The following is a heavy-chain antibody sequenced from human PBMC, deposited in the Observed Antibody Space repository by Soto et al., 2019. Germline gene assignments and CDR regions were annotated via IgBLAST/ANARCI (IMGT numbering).Heavy chain of an antibody. CDR1: GFTFSSYA. D-gene: IGHD3-22*01. CDR3: AKEYYYDSSGYSPFVY. V-gene: IGHV3-23*01. J-gene: IGHJ4*02. CDR2: INSSGGST. Sequence: PGGSLRLSCAASGFTFSSYAMSWVRQAPGKGLEWVSTINSSGGSTYYADSVKGRFTISRDNSKNTLYLQMNSLRAEDTAIYYCAKEYYYDSSGYSPFVYWGQGTLVTVS.